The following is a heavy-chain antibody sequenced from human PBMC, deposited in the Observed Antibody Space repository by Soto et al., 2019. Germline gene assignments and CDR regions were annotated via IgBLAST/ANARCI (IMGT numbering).Heavy chain of an antibody. Sequence: EVQLVESGGGLVKPGGSLRLSCAASGFTFSNALMTWVRQAPGKGLEWVGRVKSKSDGGTTDYAAPVKGRFTISRDDSENTLYLQMNSLKAEDTRMYYCTTGSTGRDYWGQGTLVTVSS. V-gene: IGHV3-15*01. J-gene: IGHJ4*02. D-gene: IGHD3-10*01. CDR1: GFTFSNAL. CDR2: VKSKSDGGTT. CDR3: TTGSTGRDY.